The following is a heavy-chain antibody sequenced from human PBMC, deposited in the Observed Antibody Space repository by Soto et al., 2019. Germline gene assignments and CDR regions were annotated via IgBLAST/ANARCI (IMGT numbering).Heavy chain of an antibody. V-gene: IGHV1-69*02. Sequence: QVQLVQSGAEVKKPGFSVKVSCKASGGTFSSYTISWVRQAPGQGLEWMGRIIPILGIANYAQKFQGRVTITADKSTSTAYMELSSLRSEDTAVYYCARADIVVVTAIPYGMDVWGQGTTVTVSS. CDR2: IIPILGIA. J-gene: IGHJ6*02. CDR3: ARADIVVVTAIPYGMDV. D-gene: IGHD2-21*02. CDR1: GGTFSSYT.